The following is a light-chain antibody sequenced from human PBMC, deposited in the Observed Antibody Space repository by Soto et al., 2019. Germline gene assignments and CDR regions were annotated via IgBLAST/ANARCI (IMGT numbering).Light chain of an antibody. CDR2: DAS. V-gene: IGKV1-5*01. CDR1: QTIRKS. CDR3: QQYNGYSRT. J-gene: IGKJ1*01. Sequence: DIQMTQSPSSLSASVGDTISITCRSFQTIRKSLNWYQQRPGKAPKLLIFDASSLERGVPSRFSGSGSGTAFTLTIRSLQPDDFSTYYCQQYNGYSRTFGQGTKVDIK.